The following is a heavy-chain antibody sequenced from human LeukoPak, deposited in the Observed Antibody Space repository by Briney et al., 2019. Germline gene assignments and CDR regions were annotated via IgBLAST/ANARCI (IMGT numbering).Heavy chain of an antibody. CDR1: GFTFSSYA. D-gene: IGHD2-2*01. Sequence: TGGSLRLSCAASGFTFSSYAMSWVRQAPGKGLEWVAVISYDGSNKYYADSVKGRFTISRDNSKNTLYLQMNSLRAEDTAVYYCARDGGEYQLLEALFDYWGQGTLVTVSS. CDR2: ISYDGSNK. CDR3: ARDGGEYQLLEALFDY. V-gene: IGHV3-30-3*01. J-gene: IGHJ4*02.